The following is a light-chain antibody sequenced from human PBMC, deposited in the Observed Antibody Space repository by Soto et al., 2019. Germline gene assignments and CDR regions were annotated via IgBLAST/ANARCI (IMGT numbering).Light chain of an antibody. J-gene: IGKJ5*01. Sequence: EVVMTQFPATLSVSPGGRATLSCRASQSLSTNLAWYQQKPGQAPRLLIYDASNRATGIPDRFSGSGSGTDFTLTISRLEPEDFAVYYCQQYGSSPITFGQGTRLEIK. CDR2: DAS. CDR3: QQYGSSPIT. CDR1: QSLSTN. V-gene: IGKV3D-20*01.